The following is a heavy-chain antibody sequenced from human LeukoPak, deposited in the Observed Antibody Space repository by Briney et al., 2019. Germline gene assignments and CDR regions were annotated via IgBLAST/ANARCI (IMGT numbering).Heavy chain of an antibody. Sequence: SETLSLTCTVSGGSVSSSSYYWGWIRQPPGKGLEWIGSIYYSGDSYYNPSLKSRVTIFVDTSKSQLSLRLSSVTAADTAVYYCARHGNIVVVPAASKAFDIWGQGTMVTVSS. CDR1: GGSVSSSSYY. CDR3: ARHGNIVVVPAASKAFDI. J-gene: IGHJ3*02. D-gene: IGHD2-2*01. CDR2: IYYSGDS. V-gene: IGHV4-39*01.